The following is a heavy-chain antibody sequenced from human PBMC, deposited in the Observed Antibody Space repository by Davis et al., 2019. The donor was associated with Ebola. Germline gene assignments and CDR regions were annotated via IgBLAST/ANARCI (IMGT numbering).Heavy chain of an antibody. J-gene: IGHJ4*02. CDR2: ISYDGSNK. V-gene: IGHV3-30*03. CDR3: ARDPDSFDY. Sequence: GGSLRLSCAASGFTFSSYGMHWVRQAPGKGLEWVAVISYDGSNKYYADSVKGRFTISRDNSKNTLYLQMNSLRVEDTAVYYCARDPDSFDYWGQGTLVTVSS. D-gene: IGHD3-22*01. CDR1: GFTFSSYG.